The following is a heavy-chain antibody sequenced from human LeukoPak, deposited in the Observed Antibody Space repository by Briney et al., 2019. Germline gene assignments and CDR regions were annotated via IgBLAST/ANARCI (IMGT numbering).Heavy chain of an antibody. Sequence: PSQTLSLTCTVSGGSITSGAYYWSWIRQLRGKGLEWIGYVYYSGSTYYNPSLKSRLAISVDTSKNQFSLNLSSVTAADTAVYYCARGDGYNTDYWGQGTLVTVSS. V-gene: IGHV4-31*03. CDR2: VYYSGST. D-gene: IGHD5-24*01. J-gene: IGHJ4*02. CDR3: ARGDGYNTDY. CDR1: GGSITSGAYY.